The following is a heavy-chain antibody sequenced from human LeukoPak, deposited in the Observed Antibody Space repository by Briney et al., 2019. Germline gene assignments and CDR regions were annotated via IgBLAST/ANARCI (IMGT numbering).Heavy chain of an antibody. CDR1: GFTFSSYA. V-gene: IGHV3-23*01. Sequence: GGSLRLSCAASGFTFSSYAMSWVRQAPGKGLEWVSAISGSGGNTDYADSVKGRFTISRDNSKNTLYLQMNSLRAEDTAVYYCAKDQTPIVVVPAALDYWGQGTLVTVSS. J-gene: IGHJ4*02. D-gene: IGHD2-2*01. CDR3: AKDQTPIVVVPAALDY. CDR2: ISGSGGNT.